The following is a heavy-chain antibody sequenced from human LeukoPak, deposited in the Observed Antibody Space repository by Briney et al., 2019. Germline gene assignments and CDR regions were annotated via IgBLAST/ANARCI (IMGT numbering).Heavy chain of an antibody. CDR2: ISSSGFTI. CDR1: GFTCSNYE. J-gene: IGHJ4*02. D-gene: IGHD1-1*01. Sequence: GRSLRLSCAAAGFTCSNYEMHWVRQAPGKGLEWISYISSSGFTIYYADSVKGRFTISRDNARNSLYLQMNSLRADDTAVYYCARGPLRTTPDYWGQGTLVTVSS. CDR3: ARGPLRTTPDY. V-gene: IGHV3-48*03.